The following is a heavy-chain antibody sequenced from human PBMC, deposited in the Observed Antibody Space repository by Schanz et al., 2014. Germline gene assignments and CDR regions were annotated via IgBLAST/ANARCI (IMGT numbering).Heavy chain of an antibody. D-gene: IGHD3-10*01. V-gene: IGHV3-23*01. CDR3: ARDTLWFGDINDAFDV. CDR2: ISGSGGST. CDR1: GFTFRNYG. J-gene: IGHJ3*01. Sequence: EVQLLESGGGLVQPGGSLRLSCAASGFTFRNYGMSWVRQAPGQGLEWVSAISGSGGSTYYADSVKGRFTISRDNAKNSLYLQMNSLRAEDTAMYYCARDTLWFGDINDAFDVWGHGTMVTVS.